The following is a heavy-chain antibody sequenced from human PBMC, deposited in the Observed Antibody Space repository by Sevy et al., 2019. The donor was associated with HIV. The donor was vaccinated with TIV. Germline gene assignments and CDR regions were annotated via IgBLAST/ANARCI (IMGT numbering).Heavy chain of an antibody. CDR3: HGDYDSSQLASYYYYGMDV. D-gene: IGHD3-22*01. J-gene: IGHJ6*02. CDR2: IRGSGGST. V-gene: IGHV3-23*01. CDR1: GFMFSSYA. Sequence: GGSLRLSCAASGFMFSSYAMRWVRQAPGRGLEWVSTIRGSGGSTYYADSVKGRFTISRDNSKNTLYLQMNSLRAEDTAVYYCHGDYDSSQLASYYYYGMDVWGQGTTVTVSS.